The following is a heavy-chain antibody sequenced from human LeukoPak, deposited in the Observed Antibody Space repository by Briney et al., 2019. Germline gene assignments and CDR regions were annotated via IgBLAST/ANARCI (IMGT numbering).Heavy chain of an antibody. J-gene: IGHJ4*02. D-gene: IGHD4-11*01. CDR2: INPNSGGT. CDR3: SRPTTAAALFDY. Sequence: ASVKVSFKASGYTFTGYYMHWVRQAPGQGLEWMGWINPNSGGTKYAQKFQGRVTMTRDTSISTAYMELSGLRSDDTAVYFCSRPTTAAALFDYWGQGTLVTVSS. CDR1: GYTFTGYY. V-gene: IGHV1-2*02.